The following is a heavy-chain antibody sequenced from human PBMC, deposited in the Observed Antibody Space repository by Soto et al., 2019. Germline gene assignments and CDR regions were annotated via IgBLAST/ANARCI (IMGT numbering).Heavy chain of an antibody. V-gene: IGHV1-24*01. CDR3: ATHRSGRFLEWLPEGSLGY. CDR2: FDPEDGET. Sequence: QVQLVQAGADVKKPGASVKVSCKVSGYTLTDLSMPWVRQAPGIGLEGMGGFDPEDGETSYAQKFQGRVTMTEDTATDTAYMELSSLSSEYTAVYYCATHRSGRFLEWLPEGSLGYWGQGTLVTVSS. J-gene: IGHJ4*02. CDR1: GYTLTDLS. D-gene: IGHD3-3*01.